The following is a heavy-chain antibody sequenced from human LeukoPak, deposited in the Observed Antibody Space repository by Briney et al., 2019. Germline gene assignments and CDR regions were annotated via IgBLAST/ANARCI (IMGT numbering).Heavy chain of an antibody. CDR2: IIPIFGTA. Sequence: GSSVKVSCKASGGTFSSYAISWVRQAPGQGLGWMGGIIPIFGTANYAQKFQGRVTITADESTSTAYMELSSLRSEDTAVYYCARDEAGTYGPDAFDIWGQGTMVTVSS. D-gene: IGHD1-26*01. CDR1: GGTFSSYA. V-gene: IGHV1-69*01. CDR3: ARDEAGTYGPDAFDI. J-gene: IGHJ3*02.